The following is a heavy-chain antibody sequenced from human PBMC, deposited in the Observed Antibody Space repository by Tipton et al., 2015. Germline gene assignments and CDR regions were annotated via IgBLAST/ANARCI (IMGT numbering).Heavy chain of an antibody. V-gene: IGHV4-4*02. CDR2: IYHSGST. CDR3: ARARGRHGGLFDS. J-gene: IGHJ4*02. D-gene: IGHD4-23*01. CDR1: GGSISSSNW. Sequence: TLSLTCDVSGGSISSSNWWSWVRQPPGKGLEWIGEIYHSGSTNYNPSLKSRVTISVDTSKTQFSLKVSSVTAADTAMYYCARARGRHGGLFDSWGQGTLVTVSS.